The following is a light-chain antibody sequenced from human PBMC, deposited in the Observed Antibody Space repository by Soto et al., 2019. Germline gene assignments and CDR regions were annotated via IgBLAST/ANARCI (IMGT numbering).Light chain of an antibody. CDR3: QQYNNWPPWT. J-gene: IGKJ1*01. CDR1: QSVSSN. V-gene: IGKV3-15*01. CDR2: GAS. Sequence: EIVITQSPATLSVSPWERSTLSCRASQSVSSNLAWYQQKPGQAPRLLIYGASTRATGIPARFSGSGSGTEFTLTISSLQSEDFAVYYCQQYNNWPPWTFGQGTKVDIK.